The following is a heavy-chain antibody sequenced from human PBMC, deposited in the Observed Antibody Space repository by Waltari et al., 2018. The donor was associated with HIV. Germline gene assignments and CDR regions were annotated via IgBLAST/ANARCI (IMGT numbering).Heavy chain of an antibody. J-gene: IGHJ6*02. V-gene: IGHV4-59*01. CDR2: IYYSGST. CDR1: GGSISSSY. Sequence: QVQLQESGPGLVKPSATLSLTCTVSGGSISSSYWRWIRQPPGQGLELIGYIYYSGSTNYNPSLKSRVTISVDTSKNQFSLKLSSVTAADTAVYYCAREKLVARSYYYGMDVWGQGTTVTVSS. D-gene: IGHD2-15*01. CDR3: AREKLVARSYYYGMDV.